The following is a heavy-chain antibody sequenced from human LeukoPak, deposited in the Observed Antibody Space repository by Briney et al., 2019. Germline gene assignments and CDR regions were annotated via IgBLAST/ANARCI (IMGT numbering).Heavy chain of an antibody. J-gene: IGHJ3*02. CDR3: ARVNKLLWFGELYDAFDI. D-gene: IGHD3-10*01. V-gene: IGHV3-21*01. Sequence: YPGGSLRLSCAASGFTFSSYSMNWVRQAPGKGLEWVSSISSSSSYIYYADSVKGRFTISRDNAKNSLYLQMNSLRAEDTAVYYCARVNKLLWFGELYDAFDIWGQGTMVTVSS. CDR2: ISSSSSYI. CDR1: GFTFSSYS.